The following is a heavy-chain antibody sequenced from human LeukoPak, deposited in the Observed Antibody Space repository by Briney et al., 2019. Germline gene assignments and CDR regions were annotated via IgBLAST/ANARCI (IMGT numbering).Heavy chain of an antibody. D-gene: IGHD1-20*01. CDR2: INPNSGGT. Sequence: GASVKVSCKASGSTFSDYHINWVRQASGQGPEWMGWINPNSGGTNYAQKFQGRVTMTRDTSISTAYMELSRLRSDDTAVYYCARDRTGITGIDIDYWGQGTLVTVSS. J-gene: IGHJ4*02. CDR3: ARDRTGITGIDIDY. V-gene: IGHV1-2*02. CDR1: GSTFSDYH.